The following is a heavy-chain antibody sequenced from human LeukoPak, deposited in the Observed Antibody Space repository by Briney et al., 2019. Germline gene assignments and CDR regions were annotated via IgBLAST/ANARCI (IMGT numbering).Heavy chain of an antibody. CDR1: GGAISSDNYY. D-gene: IGHD6-6*01. V-gene: IGHV4-31*03. Sequence: SETLSLTCTVSGGAISSDNYYWTWIRQHPEEGLGWIGYSHYSGITYDNPSLQSRVNISVATSQNHFSLQLTSVTAADTAVYYCARYTSLSSNWFDPWGQGNLVTVSS. CDR2: SHYSGIT. J-gene: IGHJ5*02. CDR3: ARYTSLSSNWFDP.